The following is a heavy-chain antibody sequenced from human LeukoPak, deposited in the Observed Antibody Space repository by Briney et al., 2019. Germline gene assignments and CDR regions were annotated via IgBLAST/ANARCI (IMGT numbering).Heavy chain of an antibody. J-gene: IGHJ4*02. CDR2: ISSSSSTI. Sequence: GGSLRLSCAASGFTFSSYSMNWVRQAPGKGLEWVSYISSSSSTIYYADSVKGRFTISRDNAKNSLYLQMNSLRAEDTAVYYCARDWYRSSWEWGQGTLVTVSS. V-gene: IGHV3-48*01. CDR1: GFTFSSYS. CDR3: ARDWYRSSWE. D-gene: IGHD6-13*01.